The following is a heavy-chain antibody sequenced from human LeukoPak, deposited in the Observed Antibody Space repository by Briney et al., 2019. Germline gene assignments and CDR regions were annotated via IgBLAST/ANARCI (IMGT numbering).Heavy chain of an antibody. J-gene: IGHJ4*02. Sequence: SVKVSCKASGGTFSSYAISWVRQAPGQGLEWMGGIIPIFGTANYAQKFQGKVTITADESTSTAYMELSSLRSEDTAVYYCARDRSSSSIRGPRKILGYWGQGTLVTVSS. D-gene: IGHD6-13*01. CDR2: IIPIFGTA. CDR3: ARDRSSSSIRGPRKILGY. CDR1: GGTFSSYA. V-gene: IGHV1-69*13.